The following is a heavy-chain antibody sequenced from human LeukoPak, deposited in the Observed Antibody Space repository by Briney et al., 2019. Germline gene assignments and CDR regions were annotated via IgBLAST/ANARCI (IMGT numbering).Heavy chain of an antibody. CDR2: IYTSGST. CDR1: GGSISSYY. CDR3: ARHDYRSGWYWFDP. D-gene: IGHD6-19*01. Sequence: SETLSLTCTVSGGSISSYYWSWIRQPPGKGLEWIGYIYTSGSTNYNPSLKSRVTISVDTSKNQFSLKLSSVTAADTAVYYCARHDYRSGWYWFDPWGQGTLVTVSS. V-gene: IGHV4-4*09. J-gene: IGHJ5*02.